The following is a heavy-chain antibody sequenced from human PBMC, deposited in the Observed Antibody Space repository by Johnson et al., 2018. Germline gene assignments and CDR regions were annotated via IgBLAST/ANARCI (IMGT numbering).Heavy chain of an antibody. J-gene: IGHJ6*02. CDR3: AKDRYGDYGGMDV. Sequence: QVQLVQSGGGVVQXGRSLRLSCAASGFTFSSYAIHWVRQAPGEGLEWVAVISYEGSNKYYADSVKGRFTISRDNSKNTLYLQMNSLRAEDTAVYYCAKDRYGDYGGMDVWGQGTTVTVSS. V-gene: IGHV3-30*18. D-gene: IGHD4-17*01. CDR1: GFTFSSYA. CDR2: ISYEGSNK.